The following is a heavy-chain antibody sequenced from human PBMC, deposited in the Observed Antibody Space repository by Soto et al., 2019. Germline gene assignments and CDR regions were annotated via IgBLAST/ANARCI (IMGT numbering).Heavy chain of an antibody. J-gene: IGHJ5*02. CDR3: ARGHNWFDP. CDR2: ISSSSSYI. V-gene: IGHV3-21*01. CDR1: GFTFISYS. Sequence: PWGSLRLSCAASGFTFISYSISFCRHSPVKWLEWVSSISSSSSYIYYADSVKGRFTISRDNAKNSLYLQMNSLRAEDTAVYYCARGHNWFDPWGQGTLVTVSS.